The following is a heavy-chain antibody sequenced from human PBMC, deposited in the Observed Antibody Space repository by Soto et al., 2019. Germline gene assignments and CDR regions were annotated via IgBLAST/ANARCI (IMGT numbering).Heavy chain of an antibody. D-gene: IGHD6-19*01. CDR1: GFTFSSYS. J-gene: IGHJ5*02. CDR3: ARDLAAGAFDP. Sequence: EVQLVESGGGLVKPGGSLKLSCAASGFTFSSYSMNWVRQAPGKGLEWVSSISSSSSYIYYADSVKGRFTISRDNAKNSLYLQMNSLRAEDTAVYYCARDLAAGAFDPWGQGTLVTVSS. CDR2: ISSSSSYI. V-gene: IGHV3-21*01.